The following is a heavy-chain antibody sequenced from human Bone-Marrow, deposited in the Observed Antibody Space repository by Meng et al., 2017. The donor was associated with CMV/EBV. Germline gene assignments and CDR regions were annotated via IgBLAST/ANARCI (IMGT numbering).Heavy chain of an antibody. V-gene: IGHV3-53*01. J-gene: IGHJ1*01. CDR3: ARDDGSTWAIPY. D-gene: IGHD2-2*01. CDR1: GVSVSTNH. CDR2: TYSDGTT. Sequence: GGSLRLSCAVSGVSVSTNHFNWVRQASGKGLEWVSITYSDGTTQHADSVKGRFTVSRDSAQNSLYLQMKSLRAEDTAVYYCARDDGSTWAIPYWGQGTLVTVSS.